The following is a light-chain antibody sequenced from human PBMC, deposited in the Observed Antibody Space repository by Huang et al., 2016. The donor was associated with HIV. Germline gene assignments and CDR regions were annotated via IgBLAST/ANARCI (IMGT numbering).Light chain of an antibody. CDR1: RSLSTN. J-gene: IGKJ4*01. CDR3: HQYNNWLLS. CDR2: WSS. V-gene: IGKV3-15*01. Sequence: EIVMTQSPATLSVSPGQRVTLSCRANRSLSTNLAWYQQRHGQAPRLLIYWSSTRAPGNPARFSSSGSGTDFSLTISSLQSEDFALYYCHQYNNWLLSFGGGTRV.